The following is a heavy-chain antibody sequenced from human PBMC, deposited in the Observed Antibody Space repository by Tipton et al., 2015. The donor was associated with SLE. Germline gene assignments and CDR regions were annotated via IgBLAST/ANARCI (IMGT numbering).Heavy chain of an antibody. D-gene: IGHD3-3*01. CDR2: ISAYNGNT. CDR1: GGTFSSYA. Sequence: QSGAEVKKPGSSVKVSCKASGGTFSSYAISWVRQALGQGLEWMGWISAYNGNTNYAQKLQGRVTMTTDTSTSTAYMELRSLRSDDTAVYYCARVNYDFWSGSTAWYYMDVWGKGTTVTVSS. J-gene: IGHJ6*03. CDR3: ARVNYDFWSGSTAWYYMDV. V-gene: IGHV1-18*01.